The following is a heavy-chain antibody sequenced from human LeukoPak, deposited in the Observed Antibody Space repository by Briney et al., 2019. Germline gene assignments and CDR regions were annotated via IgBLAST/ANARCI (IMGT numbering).Heavy chain of an antibody. Sequence: PSQTLSLTCTVSGGSISSGGYSWNWIRQHPGKGLEWIGYIYYSGSTYYNPSLKSRLTMSLDTSENQFSLKLSSVTAADTAVYYCARGQMATSSGQYYFDYWGQGTLVTVSS. J-gene: IGHJ4*02. CDR3: ARGQMATSSGQYYFDY. V-gene: IGHV4-31*03. CDR2: IYYSGST. CDR1: GGSISSGGYS. D-gene: IGHD5-24*01.